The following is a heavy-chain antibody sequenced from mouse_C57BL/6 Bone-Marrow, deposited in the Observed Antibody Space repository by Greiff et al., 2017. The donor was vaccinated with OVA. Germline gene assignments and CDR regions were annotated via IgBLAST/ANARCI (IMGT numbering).Heavy chain of an antibody. CDR2: IYPGDGDN. J-gene: IGHJ2*01. V-gene: IGHV1-82*01. Sequence: QVQLQQSGPELVKPGASVKISCKASGYAFSSSWMNWVKQRPGKGLEWIGRIYPGDGDNNYTGKFKGKATLTADKSSSTAYMQLSSLTSEDSAVYFCARHEDGYYASYFDYWGQGTTLTVSS. CDR3: ARHEDGYYASYFDY. CDR1: GYAFSSSW. D-gene: IGHD2-3*01.